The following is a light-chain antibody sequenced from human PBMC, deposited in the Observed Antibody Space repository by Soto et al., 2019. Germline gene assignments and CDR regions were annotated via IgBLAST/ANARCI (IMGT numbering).Light chain of an antibody. CDR1: QSVSIN. J-gene: IGKJ1*01. CDR2: YAS. Sequence: VMTQSPATLSVSPGDRATLSCRASQSVSINLAWYQQKPGQAPRLLIYYASTRATGVPARFSGSGSGTECTLTISSLQSEDSAVYYCHQYNNWPAWTFGQGTKVEIK. V-gene: IGKV3-15*01. CDR3: HQYNNWPAWT.